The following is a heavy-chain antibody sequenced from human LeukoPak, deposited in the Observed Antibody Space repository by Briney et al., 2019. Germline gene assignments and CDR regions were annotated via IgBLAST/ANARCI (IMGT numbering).Heavy chain of an antibody. CDR2: MKSDGSST. V-gene: IGHV3-74*01. D-gene: IGHD1-26*01. Sequence: GGSLRLSCAAPGFTLSRYWMHSVRHAPGKGLVWVLCMKSDGSSTSTADSAKGRFTISRDNAKNTVYLQMNSLRAEDTAVYDCVRDNRSYNFDYWGQGTLVTVSS. CDR3: VRDNRSYNFDY. CDR1: GFTLSRYW. J-gene: IGHJ4*02.